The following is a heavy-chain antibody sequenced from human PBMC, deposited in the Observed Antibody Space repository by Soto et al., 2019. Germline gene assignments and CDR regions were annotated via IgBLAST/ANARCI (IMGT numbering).Heavy chain of an antibody. Sequence: QVQLVESGGGVVQPGRSLRLSCVASGFTFSSYGMHWVRQAPGKGLEWVAVIWYDGSNKYYADSVKGRFTISRDNSKNTLYLQMNSLRAEDTAVYYCARDIEGGSIGYWGQGTLVTVSS. D-gene: IGHD2-2*01. J-gene: IGHJ4*02. CDR3: ARDIEGGSIGY. V-gene: IGHV3-33*01. CDR2: IWYDGSNK. CDR1: GFTFSSYG.